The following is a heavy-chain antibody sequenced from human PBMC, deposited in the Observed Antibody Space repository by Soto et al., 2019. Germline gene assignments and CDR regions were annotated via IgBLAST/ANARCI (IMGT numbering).Heavy chain of an antibody. D-gene: IGHD6-19*01. CDR2: LKGRNVGGTI. CDR1: GFTFNDAW. V-gene: IGHV3-15*07. CDR3: TTEFGYSCGQNDH. Sequence: EVQLVESGGGLVKPGGSLRLSCATYGFTFNDAWLSWVRQAPGKGLEWVGRLKGRNVGGTIDYAAPVTGRFTISSDESQNTLHLQMNSLKIEDTAVYYCTTEFGYSCGQNDHWGQGALVTVSS. J-gene: IGHJ4*02.